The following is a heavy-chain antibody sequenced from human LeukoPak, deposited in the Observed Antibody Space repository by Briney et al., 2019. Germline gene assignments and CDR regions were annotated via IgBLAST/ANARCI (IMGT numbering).Heavy chain of an antibody. Sequence: SETLSLTCTVSGGSISSGSYYWSWIRQPAGKGLEWIGRIYTSGSTNYNPSLKSRVTISVDTSKNQFSLKLSSVTAADTAVYYCARGGADYGDYVLDYWGQGTLVTVSS. D-gene: IGHD4-17*01. V-gene: IGHV4-61*02. CDR1: GGSISSGSYY. CDR3: ARGGADYGDYVLDY. CDR2: IYTSGST. J-gene: IGHJ4*02.